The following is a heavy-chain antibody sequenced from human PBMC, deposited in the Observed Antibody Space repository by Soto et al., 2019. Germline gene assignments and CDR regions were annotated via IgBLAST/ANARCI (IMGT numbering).Heavy chain of an antibody. Sequence: QVQLVQSGAEVKKTGASVKVSCKASGYTFTSYYLHWVRQAPGQGLEYLGVINPTGGAAIYAPKFRGRVDMTRDTASSTVYMALSSMTDDDTAVYYCARGARNPYYYDGSGLWYCDHWGLGTLVSVSS. D-gene: IGHD3-22*01. CDR2: INPTGGAA. J-gene: IGHJ4*02. V-gene: IGHV1-46*01. CDR1: GYTFTSYY. CDR3: ARGARNPYYYDGSGLWYCDH.